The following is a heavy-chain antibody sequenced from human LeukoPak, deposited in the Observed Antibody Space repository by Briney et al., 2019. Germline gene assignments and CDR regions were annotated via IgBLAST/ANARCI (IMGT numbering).Heavy chain of an antibody. CDR1: GYTFTGYG. D-gene: IGHD6-6*01. V-gene: IGHV1-18*01. CDR3: ARDLAYSSSPAFDY. CDR2: ISAYNGNT. J-gene: IGHJ4*02. Sequence: ASVKVSCKASGYTFTGYGISWVRQAPGQGLEWMGWISAYNGNTNYAQKLQGRVTMTTDTSTSTAYMELRSLRSDDTAVYYCARDLAYSSSPAFDYWGQGTLVTVSS.